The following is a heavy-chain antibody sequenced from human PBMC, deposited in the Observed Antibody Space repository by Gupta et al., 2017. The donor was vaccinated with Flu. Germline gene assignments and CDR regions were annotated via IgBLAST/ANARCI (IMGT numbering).Heavy chain of an antibody. D-gene: IGHD6-19*01. CDR1: GGSFTNYA. J-gene: IGHJ4*02. CDR2: IIPMFDTT. CDR3: ASHYSCGWSSDFGY. Sequence: QVQLVQSGAEVKKPGSSVTPSCRASGGSFTNYAPRWVRQAPGQGLDWMGGIIPMFDTTKYAPKFHDRVAITAEISTNTAYMEMSSLTSDDTAMYFCASHYSCGWSSDFGYWGQGALVVVSS. V-gene: IGHV1-69*06.